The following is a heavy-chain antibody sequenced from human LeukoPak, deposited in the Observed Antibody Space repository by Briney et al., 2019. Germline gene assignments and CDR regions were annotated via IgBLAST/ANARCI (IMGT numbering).Heavy chain of an antibody. CDR2: INWNGGST. D-gene: IGHD4-17*01. J-gene: IGHJ4*02. CDR1: GFTFDDYG. Sequence: GGSLRLSCAASGFTFDDYGMSWVRQAPGKGLEWVCGINWNGGSTGYADSVKGRFTISRDNAKNSLYLQMNSLRAEDTALYYCARDDSPIYGDYDLRDYYFDYWGQGTLVTVSS. CDR3: ARDDSPIYGDYDLRDYYFDY. V-gene: IGHV3-20*04.